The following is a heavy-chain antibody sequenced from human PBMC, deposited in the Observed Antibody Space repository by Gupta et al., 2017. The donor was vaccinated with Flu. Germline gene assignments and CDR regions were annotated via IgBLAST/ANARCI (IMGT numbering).Heavy chain of an antibody. D-gene: IGHD6-19*01. CDR2: ISSSSSTI. Sequence: EVQLVESGGGLVQPGGSLRLSCAASGFTFSSYSMNWVRQAPGKGLEWVSYISSSSSTIYYADSVKGRFTSSRDNAKNSLYLQMNSLRDEDTAVYYCARDLYSSGWYQYFDYWGQGTLVTVSS. V-gene: IGHV3-48*02. CDR3: ARDLYSSGWYQYFDY. CDR1: GFTFSSYS. J-gene: IGHJ4*02.